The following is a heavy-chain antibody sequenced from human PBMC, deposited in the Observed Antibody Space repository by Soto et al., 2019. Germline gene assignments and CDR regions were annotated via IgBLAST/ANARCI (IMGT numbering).Heavy chain of an antibody. CDR3: AKDAIANDGIWLMDS. CDR1: GFMFSDYA. V-gene: IGHV3-23*01. D-gene: IGHD3-16*01. J-gene: IGHJ5*02. CDR2: LLRPGRST. Sequence: PGGSLRLSCAASGFMFSDYAMTWARQAPGKELEWVSGLLRPGRSTYYADSVKGRFTISGDTSANTVYLQMDSLRAEDTAVYYCAKDAIANDGIWLMDSWGQGTGVTVS.